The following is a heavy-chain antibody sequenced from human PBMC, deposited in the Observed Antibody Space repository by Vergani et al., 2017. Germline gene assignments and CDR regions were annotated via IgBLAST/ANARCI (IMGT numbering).Heavy chain of an antibody. CDR1: GGSISSYY. Sequence: QVQLQESGPGLVEPSETLSLTCTVSGGSISSYYWSWIRQPPGKGLEWIGYIYYSGSTNYNPSLKSRVTISVDTSKNQFSLKLSSVTAADTAVYYCARDGGRGSGSTSWYYYYGMDVWGQGTTVTVSS. V-gene: IGHV4-59*01. D-gene: IGHD3-10*01. CDR2: IYYSGST. J-gene: IGHJ6*02. CDR3: ARDGGRGSGSTSWYYYYGMDV.